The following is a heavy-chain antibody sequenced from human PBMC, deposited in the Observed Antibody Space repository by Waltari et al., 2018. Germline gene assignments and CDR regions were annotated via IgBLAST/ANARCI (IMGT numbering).Heavy chain of an antibody. D-gene: IGHD5-12*01. CDR1: RFTFSNYW. CDR3: ARTGARWLQFAAFDI. Sequence: EVLLVESGGGLVQTGGSLRLSCAASRFTFSNYWMNWVRQAPGKVLEGVAKINQEGSEEDYVDAWKGRFTISRDNAKNSLYLEMKTLRAEDTAIYYCARTGARWLQFAAFDIWGQGTMVTVSS. J-gene: IGHJ3*02. V-gene: IGHV3-7*01. CDR2: INQEGSEE.